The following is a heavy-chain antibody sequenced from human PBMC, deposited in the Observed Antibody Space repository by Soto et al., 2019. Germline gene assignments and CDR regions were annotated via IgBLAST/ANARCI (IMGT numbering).Heavy chain of an antibody. CDR3: ARDRATFDY. V-gene: IGHV3-23*01. J-gene: IGHJ4*02. CDR1: GFTFTSYA. D-gene: IGHD1-26*01. CDR2: ISGSGSNT. Sequence: LSLSCAASGFTFTSYAMSWVRLTPGKGLEWVSAISGSGSNTFYADSVRGRFTISRDNSKNTVFLQMNNLRAEDTAVYFCARDRATFDYWGQGTRVTVSS.